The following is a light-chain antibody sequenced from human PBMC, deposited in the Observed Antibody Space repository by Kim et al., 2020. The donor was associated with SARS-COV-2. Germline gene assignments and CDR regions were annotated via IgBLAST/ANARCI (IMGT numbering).Light chain of an antibody. Sequence: GQSITISCTGTSNDVGNYNYVSWYQHHPGEAPKVMIYDVTKRPSGVSNRFFGSKSGNTASLTISGLQTEDEADYYCCSYASSGTLIFGGGTQLTVL. V-gene: IGLV2-14*03. CDR2: DVT. J-gene: IGLJ2*01. CDR3: CSYASSGTLI. CDR1: SNDVGNYNY.